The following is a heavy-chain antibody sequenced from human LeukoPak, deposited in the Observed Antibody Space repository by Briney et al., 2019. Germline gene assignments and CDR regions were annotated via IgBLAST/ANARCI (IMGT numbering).Heavy chain of an antibody. Sequence: PGGSLRLSCAASGFTVSSSYMTGVRPAPDKGLEWVSVIYSGGSTYYADSVKGRFTISRDNSKNTLYLQMNSLRAEDTAVYYCARDGGQRPSGFSTVGFDYWGQGTLVTVSS. CDR2: IYSGGST. CDR3: ARDGGQRPSGFSTVGFDY. D-gene: IGHD3-22*01. CDR1: GFTVSSSY. V-gene: IGHV3-53*01. J-gene: IGHJ4*02.